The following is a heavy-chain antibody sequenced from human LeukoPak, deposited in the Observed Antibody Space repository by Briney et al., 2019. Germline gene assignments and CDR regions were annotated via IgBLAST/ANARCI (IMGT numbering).Heavy chain of an antibody. CDR3: ARERLDCSSTSCYGGYYGMDV. V-gene: IGHV1-69*04. D-gene: IGHD2-2*01. Sequence: SVKVSCKASGGTFSSYAISWVRQAPGQGLEWMGRIIPILGIANYAQKFQGRVTITADKSTSTAYMELSSLRSEDTAVYYCARERLDCSSTSCYGGYYGMDVWGRGTTVTVSS. J-gene: IGHJ6*02. CDR1: GGTFSSYA. CDR2: IIPILGIA.